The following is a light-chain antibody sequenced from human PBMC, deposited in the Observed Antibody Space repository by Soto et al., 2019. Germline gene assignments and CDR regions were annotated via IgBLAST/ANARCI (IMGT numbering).Light chain of an antibody. CDR1: ESVVSNY. V-gene: IGKV3-20*01. J-gene: IGKJ1*01. CDR2: DAS. Sequence: ETVLTQSPGTLSLSPGERATLSCRATESVVSNYLAWYQLKPGQAPRLLIYDASSRATAIPDRFSGSGSGTDFPLTISRLEPEDFAVYYCQQYGSIPWTFGQGTKVEIK. CDR3: QQYGSIPWT.